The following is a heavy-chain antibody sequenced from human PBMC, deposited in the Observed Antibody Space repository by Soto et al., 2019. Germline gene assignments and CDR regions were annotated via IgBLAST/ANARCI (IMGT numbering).Heavy chain of an antibody. CDR2: VYYSGST. V-gene: IGHV4-59*01. CDR3: VRDYLLTGFDP. CDR1: GGSISNYY. Sequence: SETLSLTCTVSGGSISNYYWTWVRQPPGKGQEWIGYVYYSGSTNYNPSLESRVTISIDASRNQFSLKMKSVTAADTAVYYCVRDYLLTGFDPWGQGALVTVSS. J-gene: IGHJ5*02. D-gene: IGHD3-9*01.